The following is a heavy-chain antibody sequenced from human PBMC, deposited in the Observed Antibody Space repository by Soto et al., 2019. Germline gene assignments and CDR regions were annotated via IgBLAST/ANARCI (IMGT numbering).Heavy chain of an antibody. CDR3: ARGLEVPAATSSYYYYMDV. D-gene: IGHD2-2*01. V-gene: IGHV4-31*03. CDR1: GGSISSGGYY. J-gene: IGHJ6*03. CDR2: IYYSGST. Sequence: QVQLQESGPGLVKPSQTLSLTCTVSGGSISSGGYYWSWIRQHPGKGLEWIGYIYYSGSTYYNPSLKSRVTISVDTSKNQFSLKLSSVTAADTAVYYCARGLEVPAATSSYYYYMDVWGKGTTVTVSS.